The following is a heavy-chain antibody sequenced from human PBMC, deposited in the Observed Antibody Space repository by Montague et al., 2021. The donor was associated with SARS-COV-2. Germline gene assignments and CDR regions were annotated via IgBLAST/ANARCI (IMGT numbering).Heavy chain of an antibody. J-gene: IGHJ4*02. Sequence: SETLSLTCAVYGGSFSGYYWSWIRQPPGKGLEWIGEINHSGSTKYKSSLKSRVTISADTSKKQFSLKMSSVTAADPAVYYCARAPYYGPGKPYQFDYWGRGTLVTVSS. CDR2: INHSGST. CDR3: ARAPYYGPGKPYQFDY. D-gene: IGHD3-10*01. V-gene: IGHV4-34*01. CDR1: GGSFSGYY.